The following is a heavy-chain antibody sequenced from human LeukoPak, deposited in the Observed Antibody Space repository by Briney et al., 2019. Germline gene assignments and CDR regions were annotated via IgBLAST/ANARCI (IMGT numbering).Heavy chain of an antibody. CDR1: GFTFSNAW. CDR2: IKSKTDGGTT. Sequence: GGSLRLSCAASGFTFSNAWMSWVRQAPGKGLEWVGRIKSKTDGGTTDYAAPVKGRFTISRDDSKNTLYLQMNSLKTEDTAVYYGTANYDYVWGSDYWGQGTLVTVSS. CDR3: TANYDYVWGSDY. J-gene: IGHJ4*02. D-gene: IGHD3-16*01. V-gene: IGHV3-15*01.